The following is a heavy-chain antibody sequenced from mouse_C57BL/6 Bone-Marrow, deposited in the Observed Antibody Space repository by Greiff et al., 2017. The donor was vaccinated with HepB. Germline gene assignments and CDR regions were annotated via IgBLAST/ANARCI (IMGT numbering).Heavy chain of an antibody. CDR2: IYPGSGST. Sequence: QVQLQQPGAELVKPGASVKMSCKASGYTFTSYWITWVKQRPGQGLEWIGDIYPGSGSTNYNEKFKSKATLTVDTSSSTAYMQLSSLTSEDSAVYYCARKGDGSSSYYYAMDYWGQGTSVTVSS. D-gene: IGHD1-1*01. CDR3: ARKGDGSSSYYYAMDY. CDR1: GYTFTSYW. V-gene: IGHV1-55*01. J-gene: IGHJ4*01.